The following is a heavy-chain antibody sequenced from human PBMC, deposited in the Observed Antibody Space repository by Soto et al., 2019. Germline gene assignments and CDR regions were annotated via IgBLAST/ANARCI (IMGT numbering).Heavy chain of an antibody. D-gene: IGHD6-13*01. CDR1: GYSFTSYW. CDR3: ARHGSSSWYGRNTNPGWFDP. CDR2: IYPGDSDT. V-gene: IGHV5-51*01. J-gene: IGHJ5*02. Sequence: GESLKISCKGSGYSFTSYWIGWVRQMPGKGLEWMGIIYPGDSDTRYSPSFQGQVTISADKSISTAYLQWSSLKASDTAMYYCARHGSSSWYGRNTNPGWFDPWGQGTLVTVSS.